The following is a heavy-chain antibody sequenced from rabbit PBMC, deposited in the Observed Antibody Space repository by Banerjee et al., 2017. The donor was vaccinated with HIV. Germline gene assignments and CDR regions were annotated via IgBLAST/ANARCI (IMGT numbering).Heavy chain of an antibody. Sequence: QWVREREGGRLNPRGLLTPNCASSGLSFSSSYYMCWVRQAPGKGLEWIACMDIGSSGFSYFASWAKGRCTISNFSMTRRPPKSTLFPYAALFRSYIKITLAMKTGSLSPASWGQGTLVTVS. CDR1: GLSFSSSYY. D-gene: IGHD1-1*01. CDR3: KITLAMKTGSLSPAS. J-gene: IGHJ4*01. V-gene: IGHV1S40*01. CDR2: MDIGSSGFS.